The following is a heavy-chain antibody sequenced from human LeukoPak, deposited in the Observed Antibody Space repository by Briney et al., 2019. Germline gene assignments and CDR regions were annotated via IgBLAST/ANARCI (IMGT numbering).Heavy chain of an antibody. CDR3: ARDRRYFDWLFGDYMDV. V-gene: IGHV3-53*01. CDR2: IYSGGST. D-gene: IGHD3-9*01. CDR1: GFTVSSNY. J-gene: IGHJ6*03. Sequence: PGGSLRLSCAASGFTVSSNYMSWVRQAPGKGLEWVSVIYSGGSTYYADSVKGRFTISRDNAKNSLYLQMNSLRAEDTAVYYCARDRRYFDWLFGDYMDVWGKGTTVTVSS.